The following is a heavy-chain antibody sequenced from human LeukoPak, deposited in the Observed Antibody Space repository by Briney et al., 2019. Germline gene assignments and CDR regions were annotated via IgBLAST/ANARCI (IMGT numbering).Heavy chain of an antibody. CDR1: AFTFTYYA. J-gene: IGHJ4*02. D-gene: IGHD3-16*01. Sequence: GGSLRLSCAASAFTFTYYAMSWVRQAPGKGLEWVSGVSDSGETTYYADSVKGRFTISRDNSKNTLYLQMNSLRAEDTAVYYCAKDRRTVLITTPFDWGQGTLVTVSS. CDR3: AKDRRTVLITTPFD. V-gene: IGHV3-23*01. CDR2: VSDSGETT.